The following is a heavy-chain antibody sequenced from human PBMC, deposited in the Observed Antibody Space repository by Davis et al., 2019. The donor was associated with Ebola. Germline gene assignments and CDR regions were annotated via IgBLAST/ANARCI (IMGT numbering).Heavy chain of an antibody. CDR1: GFTFSSYG. Sequence: PGGSLRLSCAASGFTFSSYGMHWVRQAPGKGLEWVAVISYDGSNKYSADSVKGRFTISRDNSKNTLYLQMNSLRAEDTAVYYCAKDYLFYGSGSYYMVDGMDVWGQGTTVTVSS. D-gene: IGHD3-10*01. V-gene: IGHV3-30*18. CDR2: ISYDGSNK. J-gene: IGHJ6*02. CDR3: AKDYLFYGSGSYYMVDGMDV.